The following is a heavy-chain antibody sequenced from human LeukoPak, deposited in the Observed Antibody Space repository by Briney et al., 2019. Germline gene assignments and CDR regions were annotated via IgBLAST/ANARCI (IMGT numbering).Heavy chain of an antibody. Sequence: TGGSLRLSCAASGFNLRDYWMHWVRQAPGKGLVWVSRLGTDGTYTNYADSVKGRFTISGDNAKNTLYLQMDSLRAEDTAFYYCVRDPSNSGNWFDLWGQGTLVTVSS. CDR3: VRDPSNSGNWFDL. J-gene: IGHJ5*02. CDR1: GFNLRDYW. CDR2: LGTDGTYT. V-gene: IGHV3-74*01. D-gene: IGHD4-11*01.